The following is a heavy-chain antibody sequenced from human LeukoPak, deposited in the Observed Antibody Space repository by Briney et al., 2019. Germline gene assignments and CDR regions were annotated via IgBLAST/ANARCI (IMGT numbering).Heavy chain of an antibody. CDR2: ISYDGSNK. CDR1: GFTFSSYG. Sequence: GGSLRLSCAASGFTFSSYGMHWVRQAPGKGLKWVAVISYDGSNKYYADSVKGRFTISRDNSKNTLYLRMNSLRAEDTAVYFCARDSAGNQYSSGNFDLWGQGTLVTVSS. J-gene: IGHJ4*02. CDR3: ARDSAGNQYSSGNFDL. V-gene: IGHV3-30*03. D-gene: IGHD3-10*01.